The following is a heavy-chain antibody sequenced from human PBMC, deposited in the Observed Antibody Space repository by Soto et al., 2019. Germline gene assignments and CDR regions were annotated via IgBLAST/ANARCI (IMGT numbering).Heavy chain of an antibody. CDR2: INHSGST. CDR1: GGSFSGYY. V-gene: IGHV4-34*01. CDR3: ARARYDYVWGSYPLGTFDY. D-gene: IGHD3-16*02. Sequence: TSETLSLTCAVYGGSFSGYYWSWIRQPPGKGLEWIGEINHSGSTNYNPSLKSRVTISVDTSKNQFSLKLSSVTAADTAVYYCARARYDYVWGSYPLGTFDYWGQGTLVTVSS. J-gene: IGHJ4*02.